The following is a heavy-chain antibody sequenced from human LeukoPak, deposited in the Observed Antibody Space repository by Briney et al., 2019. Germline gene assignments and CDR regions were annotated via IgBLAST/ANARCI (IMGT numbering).Heavy chain of an antibody. D-gene: IGHD4-17*01. Sequence: GASVKVSCKASGYTFTSYGISWVRQAPGQGLEWMGWISAYNGNTNYAQKLQGRVTMTTDTSTSTAYMELRSLRSDDTAVYYCARIPPIYGDYVWWFDPWGQGTLVTVSS. J-gene: IGHJ5*02. CDR3: ARIPPIYGDYVWWFDP. V-gene: IGHV1-18*01. CDR1: GYTFTSYG. CDR2: ISAYNGNT.